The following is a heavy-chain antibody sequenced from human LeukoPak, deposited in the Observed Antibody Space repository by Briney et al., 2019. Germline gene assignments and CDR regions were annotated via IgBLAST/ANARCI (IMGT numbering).Heavy chain of an antibody. CDR2: IIPVCGTA. J-gene: IGHJ5*02. V-gene: IGHV1-69*05. CDR1: GGTFSSYA. D-gene: IGHD3-22*01. Sequence: EASVKVSCKASGGTFSSYAISWVRQAPGQGLEWMGRIIPVCGTANYAQKFQGRVTITTDESTSTAYMELSSLRSEDTAVYYCARVSFVDSRPGFDPWGQGTLVTVSS. CDR3: ARVSFVDSRPGFDP.